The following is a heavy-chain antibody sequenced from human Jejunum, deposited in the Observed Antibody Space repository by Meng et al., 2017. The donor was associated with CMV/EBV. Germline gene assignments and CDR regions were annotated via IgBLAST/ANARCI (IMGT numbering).Heavy chain of an antibody. CDR1: GYRFNTYA. J-gene: IGHJ5*02. V-gene: IGHV1-3*01. CDR2: INVGNGNT. Sequence: GYRFNTYAMHWVRQAPGQSLEWMGSINVGNGNTKYSQKFQDRLTITIDTSANTASLELSSLSSEDTAVYYCTRANSDYAITSTPFDPWGQGTLVTVSS. D-gene: IGHD3-16*01. CDR3: TRANSDYAITSTPFDP.